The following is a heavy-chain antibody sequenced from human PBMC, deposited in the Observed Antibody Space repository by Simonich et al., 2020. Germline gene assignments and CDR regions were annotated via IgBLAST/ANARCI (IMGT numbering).Heavy chain of an antibody. J-gene: IGHJ6*03. CDR2: IKQEGSEK. CDR3: ARDGLGTAYYYYMDV. Sequence: EVQLVESGGGLVQPGGSLRLSCAASGLTFSSYWMSWVRQAPGKGLEWVANIKQEGSEKNYVDSVKGRFTISRDNSKNSRYLQMNSLRAEDTAVYYCARDGLGTAYYYYMDVWGKGTTVTVSS. CDR1: GLTFSSYW. V-gene: IGHV3-7*01. D-gene: IGHD7-27*01.